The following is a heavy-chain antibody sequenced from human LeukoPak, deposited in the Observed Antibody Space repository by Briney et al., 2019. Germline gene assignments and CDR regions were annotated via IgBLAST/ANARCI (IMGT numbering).Heavy chain of an antibody. J-gene: IGHJ4*02. V-gene: IGHV4-59*08. Sequence: SETLSLTCSVSGGSISNYYWSWIRQPPGKGLEWIGYISYSGSTYYNPSLKSRVTISVDTSKNQFSLKLSSVTAADTAVYYCARNDILTGYCFDYWGQGTLVTVSS. CDR2: ISYSGST. CDR3: ARNDILTGYCFDY. D-gene: IGHD3-9*01. CDR1: GGSISNYY.